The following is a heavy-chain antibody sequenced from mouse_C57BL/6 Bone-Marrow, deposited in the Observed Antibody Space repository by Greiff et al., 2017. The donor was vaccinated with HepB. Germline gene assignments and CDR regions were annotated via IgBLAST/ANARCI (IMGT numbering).Heavy chain of an antibody. CDR2: IHPNSGST. CDR1: GYTFTSYW. J-gene: IGHJ2*01. V-gene: IGHV1-64*01. D-gene: IGHD1-1*01. Sequence: QVQLQQPGAELVKPGASVKLSCKASGYTFTSYWMHWVKQRPGQGLEWIGMIHPNSGSTNYNEKFKSKATLTVDKSSSTAYMQLSSLTSEDSAVYYCAREDYGSSYYFDYWGQGTTLTASS. CDR3: AREDYGSSYYFDY.